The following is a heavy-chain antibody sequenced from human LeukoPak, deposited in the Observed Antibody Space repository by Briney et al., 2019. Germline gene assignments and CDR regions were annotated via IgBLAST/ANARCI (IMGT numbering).Heavy chain of an antibody. CDR2: TYYTGTT. Sequence: SVNLSFTCTVSGGSVRSNYWTWMRPPPGKELEWLGYTYYTGTTNYNPSLKSRLTISVDTSKDHFSLKLSSVTAADTAVYYCAREVTGTSGSFDYWGQGALVTVSS. V-gene: IGHV4-59*02. D-gene: IGHD2-8*02. CDR3: AREVTGTSGSFDY. CDR1: GGSVRSNY. J-gene: IGHJ4*02.